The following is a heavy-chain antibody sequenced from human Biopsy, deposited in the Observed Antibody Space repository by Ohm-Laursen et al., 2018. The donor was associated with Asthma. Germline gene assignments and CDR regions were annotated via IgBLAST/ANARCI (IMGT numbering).Heavy chain of an antibody. CDR2: INSVFGTT. Sequence: SVTASCQSLGGTLNTYVIGWVRQAPGQGLEWMGGINSVFGTTTYPQKFHDRATFTADDSTSTVYMELSSLRSEDTAVYYCARKAGSCISRTCYSLDFWGQGTLVTVSS. D-gene: IGHD2-2*01. V-gene: IGHV1-69*13. J-gene: IGHJ4*02. CDR3: ARKAGSCISRTCYSLDF. CDR1: GGTLNTYV.